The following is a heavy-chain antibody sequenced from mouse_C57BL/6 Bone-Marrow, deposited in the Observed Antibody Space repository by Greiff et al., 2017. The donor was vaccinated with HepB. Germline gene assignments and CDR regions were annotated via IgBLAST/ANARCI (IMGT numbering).Heavy chain of an antibody. J-gene: IGHJ3*01. D-gene: IGHD2-4*01. V-gene: IGHV2-2*01. CDR1: GFSLTSYG. CDR3: GRNGRLRRGTWFAY. Sequence: VHLVESGPGLVQPSQSLSITCTVSGFSLTSYGVHWVRQSPGKGLEWLGVIWRGGSTDYNAAFISRLSISKDTSKSQVFFKMNSLQADDTAIYYCGRNGRLRRGTWFAYWGQGTLVTVSA. CDR2: IWRGGST.